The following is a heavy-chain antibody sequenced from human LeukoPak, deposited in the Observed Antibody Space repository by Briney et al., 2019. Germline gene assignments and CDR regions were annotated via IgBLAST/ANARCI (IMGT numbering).Heavy chain of an antibody. CDR3: ARITMVRGVPNHYYYYMDV. CDR2: ISYSGST. J-gene: IGHJ6*03. V-gene: IGHV4-59*01. Sequence: SETLSLTCTVSGGSISSYYWSWIRQPPGKGLEWIGYISYSGSTNYNPSLKSRVTISVDTSKNQFSLKLSSVTAADTAVYYCARITMVRGVPNHYYYYMDVWGKGTTVTVSS. CDR1: GGSISSYY. D-gene: IGHD3-10*01.